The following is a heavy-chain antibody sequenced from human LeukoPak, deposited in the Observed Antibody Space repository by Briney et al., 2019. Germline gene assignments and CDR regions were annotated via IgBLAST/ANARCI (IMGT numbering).Heavy chain of an antibody. CDR3: AKDMSLGILSRAFDI. V-gene: IGHV3-49*03. Sequence: GGSLRLSCTASGFTFGDYAMSWFRQAPGKGLEWVGFIRSKAYGGTTEYAASVKGRFTISRDDSKSIAYLQMNSLKTEDTAVYYCAKDMSLGILSRAFDIWGQGTMVTVSS. CDR1: GFTFGDYA. D-gene: IGHD7-27*01. J-gene: IGHJ3*02. CDR2: IRSKAYGGTT.